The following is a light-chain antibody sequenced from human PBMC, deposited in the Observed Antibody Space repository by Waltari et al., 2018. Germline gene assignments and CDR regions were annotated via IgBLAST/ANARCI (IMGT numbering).Light chain of an antibody. J-gene: IGKJ2*01. CDR1: QSVSNN. V-gene: IGKV3-15*01. CDR2: DAS. Sequence: EAMMTQSPATLSVSPGDRATLPSRASQSVSNNVAWFQQKPGQAPSLLIYDASTRATGVPARFSGSGSGTEFTLTISSLQTEDFAVYYCQQYNNWPPYTFGQGTKLEIK. CDR3: QQYNNWPPYT.